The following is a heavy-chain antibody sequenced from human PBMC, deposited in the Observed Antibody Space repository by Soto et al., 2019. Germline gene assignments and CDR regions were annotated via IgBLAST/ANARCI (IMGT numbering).Heavy chain of an antibody. D-gene: IGHD3-10*01. CDR3: ARKRGDEGGGG. CDR1: GGTFSSYA. CDR2: IIPIFGTA. Sequence: QVQLVQSGAEVKKPGSSVKVSCKASGGTFSSYAINWVRQAPGQGLEWMGGIIPIFGTANYAQKFQDRVTIPADKSTGSAYRELSGLRSEDTAVYYCARKRGDEGGGGWGQGTLVTVSS. J-gene: IGHJ4*02. V-gene: IGHV1-69*14.